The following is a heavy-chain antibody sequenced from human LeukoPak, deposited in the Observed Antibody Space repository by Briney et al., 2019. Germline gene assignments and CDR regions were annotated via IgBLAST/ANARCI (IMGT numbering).Heavy chain of an antibody. CDR1: GSTFGDYA. Sequence: GGSLRLSCTASGSTFGDYAMSWVRQAPGKGLEWVGLIRSKVYGGTTAYATSVKGTFTITRNNSNSIAYLKMNILKTEDTAVYYCTRAKDYGDYPHHYYYYYLDVWGKGTTVTISS. J-gene: IGHJ6*03. D-gene: IGHD4-17*01. CDR2: IRSKVYGGTT. V-gene: IGHV3-49*04. CDR3: TRAKDYGDYPHHYYYYYLDV.